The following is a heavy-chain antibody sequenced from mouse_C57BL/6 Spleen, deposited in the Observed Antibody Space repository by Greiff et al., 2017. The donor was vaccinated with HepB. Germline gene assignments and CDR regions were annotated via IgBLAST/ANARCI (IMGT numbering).Heavy chain of an antibody. Sequence: QVQLQQSGAELVKPGASVKMSCKASGYTFTSYWITWVKQRPGQGLEWIGDIYPGSGSTNYNEKFKSKATLTVDTSSSTAYMQLSSLTSEDSAVYYCARPYYSNYSYYAMDYWGQGTSVTVSS. CDR1: GYTFTSYW. D-gene: IGHD2-5*01. V-gene: IGHV1-55*01. CDR3: ARPYYSNYSYYAMDY. CDR2: IYPGSGST. J-gene: IGHJ4*01.